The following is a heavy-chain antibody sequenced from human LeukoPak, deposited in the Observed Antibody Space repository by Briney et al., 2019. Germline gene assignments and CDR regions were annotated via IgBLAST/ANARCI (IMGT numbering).Heavy chain of an antibody. Sequence: SETLSLTCTVSGGSISSSSYYWGWIRQPPGKGLERIGSIYYSGSTYYNPSLKSRVTISVDTSKNQFSLKLSSVTAADTAVYYCARHQSAYNCSSTSCYTGWWFDPWGQGTLVTVSS. CDR3: ARHQSAYNCSSTSCYTGWWFDP. D-gene: IGHD2-2*02. CDR1: GGSISSSSYY. V-gene: IGHV4-39*01. J-gene: IGHJ5*02. CDR2: IYYSGST.